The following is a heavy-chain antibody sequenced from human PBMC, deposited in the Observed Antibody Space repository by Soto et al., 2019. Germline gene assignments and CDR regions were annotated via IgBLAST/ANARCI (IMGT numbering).Heavy chain of an antibody. J-gene: IGHJ6*03. D-gene: IGHD2-2*01. V-gene: IGHV1-3*01. CDR3: ATLRDYCSSTSCYEGYYYYMDV. CDR1: GYTFTTYA. Sequence: GASVKVSCKASGYTFTTYAMHWVRQAPGQRFEWMGWINAGNGNTQYSQKFQGRVTITRDTSASTAYMELSSLRSEDTAVYYCATLRDYCSSTSCYEGYYYYMDVWGKGTTVTVSS. CDR2: INAGNGNT.